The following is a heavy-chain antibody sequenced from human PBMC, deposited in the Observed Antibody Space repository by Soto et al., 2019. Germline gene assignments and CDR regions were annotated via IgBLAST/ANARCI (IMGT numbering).Heavy chain of an antibody. V-gene: IGHV5-51*01. CDR3: ARLGYYDSSGYPISYYYYYGMDV. D-gene: IGHD3-22*01. J-gene: IGHJ6*02. CDR1: GYSFTSYW. CDR2: IYPGDSDT. Sequence: GESLKISCKGSGYSFTSYWIGWVRQMPGKGLEWMGIIYPGDSDTRYSPSFQGQVTISADKSISTAYLQWSSLKASDTAMYYCARLGYYDSSGYPISYYYYYGMDVWGQGTTVTVSS.